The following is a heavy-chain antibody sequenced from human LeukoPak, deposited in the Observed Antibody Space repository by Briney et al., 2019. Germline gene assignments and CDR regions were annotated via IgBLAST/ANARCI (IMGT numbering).Heavy chain of an antibody. CDR3: ARLTTVFDY. CDR1: GFTFSSYW. J-gene: IGHJ4*02. V-gene: IGHV3-7*02. CDR2: KKQEGNEK. D-gene: IGHD4-17*01. Sequence: PGGSLRLSCAASGFTFSSYWMSWVRQAPGKGLEWVANKKQEGNEKYYVGSVKGRFTISRDNAKNSLYLQMNSLRAEDTGVYYCARLTTVFDYWGQGTLVTVSS.